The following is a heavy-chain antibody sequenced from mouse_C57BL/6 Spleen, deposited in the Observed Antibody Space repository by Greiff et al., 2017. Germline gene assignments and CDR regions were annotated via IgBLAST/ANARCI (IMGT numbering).Heavy chain of an antibody. CDR1: GYSFTGYY. J-gene: IGHJ2*01. Sequence: VQLQQSGPELVKPGASVKISCKASGYSFTGYYMNWVKQSPEKSLEWIGEINPSTGGTTYNQKFKAKATLTVDKSSSTAYMQRKSLTSEDSAVYYCARSDSSGADYWGQGTTLTVSS. D-gene: IGHD3-2*02. CDR3: ARSDSSGADY. CDR2: INPSTGGT. V-gene: IGHV1-42*01.